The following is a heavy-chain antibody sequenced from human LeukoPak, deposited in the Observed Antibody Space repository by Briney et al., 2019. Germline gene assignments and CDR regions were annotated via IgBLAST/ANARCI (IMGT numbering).Heavy chain of an antibody. J-gene: IGHJ4*02. D-gene: IGHD5-12*01. V-gene: IGHV1-69*13. CDR3: ARAYSGYDFFDY. CDR2: IIPIFGTA. CDR1: GYTFTSYY. Sequence: ASVKVSCKASGYTFTSYYMHWVRQAPGQGLEWMGGIIPIFGTANYAQKFQGRVTITADESTSTAYMEVSSLRSEDTAVYYCARAYSGYDFFDYWGQGILVTVSS.